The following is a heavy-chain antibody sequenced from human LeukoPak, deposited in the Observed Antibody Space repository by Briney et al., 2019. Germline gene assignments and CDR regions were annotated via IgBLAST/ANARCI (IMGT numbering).Heavy chain of an antibody. D-gene: IGHD4-17*01. V-gene: IGHV4-61*02. CDR1: GDSISSGIYF. CDR3: ARGMSPTVTTGGDY. CDR2: IYTSGST. Sequence: PSETLSLTCTVSGDSISSGIYFWTWIRQPAGKGLEWIGRIYTSGSTNYNPSLKSRVTISFDTSKNQFSLRLSSVTAADTAVYYCARGMSPTVTTGGDYWGQGTLVTVSS. J-gene: IGHJ4*02.